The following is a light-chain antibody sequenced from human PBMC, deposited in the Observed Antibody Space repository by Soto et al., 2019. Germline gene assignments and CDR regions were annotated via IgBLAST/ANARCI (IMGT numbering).Light chain of an antibody. CDR1: QSLLQSNGNNH. Sequence: DIVLTQSPLSLPVTPGEPASISCRSSQSLLQSNGNNHVDWYLQRPGQSPQLLLYLASSRASGVHDRFSGSGSCTEFSLEISRVEAEDVVVYYCLQAAQSTLNFGKGTRMEIK. V-gene: IGKV2-28*01. CDR2: LAS. J-gene: IGKJ5*01. CDR3: LQAAQSTLN.